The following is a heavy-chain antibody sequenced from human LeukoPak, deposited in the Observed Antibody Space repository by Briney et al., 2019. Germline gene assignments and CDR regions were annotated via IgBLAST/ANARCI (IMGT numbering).Heavy chain of an antibody. D-gene: IGHD3-22*01. CDR1: GGSISSGGYS. Sequence: KPSETLSLTCAVSGGSISSGGYSWSWIRQPPGKGLEWIGYIYYSGSTYYNPSLKSRVTISVDTSKNQFSLKLSSVTAADTAVYYCAREDYYDSSGTLDYWGQGTLVTVSS. J-gene: IGHJ4*02. CDR3: AREDYYDSSGTLDY. V-gene: IGHV4-30-4*08. CDR2: IYYSGST.